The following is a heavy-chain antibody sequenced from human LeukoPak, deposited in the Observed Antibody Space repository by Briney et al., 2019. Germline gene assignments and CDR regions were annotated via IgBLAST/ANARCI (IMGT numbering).Heavy chain of an antibody. CDR2: IKQGGSEK. CDR3: ARDLEPDAFDI. J-gene: IGHJ3*02. CDR1: GFTFSSYW. D-gene: IGHD1-1*01. V-gene: IGHV3-7*01. Sequence: GGSLRLSCAASGFTFSSYWMSWVRQARGKGLEGVANIKQGGSEKYYVDSVKGRFTISRDNAKNSLYLQMNSLRAEDTAVYYCARDLEPDAFDIWGQGTMVTVSS.